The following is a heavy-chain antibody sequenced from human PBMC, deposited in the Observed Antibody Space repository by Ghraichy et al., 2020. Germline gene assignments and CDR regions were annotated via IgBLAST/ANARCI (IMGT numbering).Heavy chain of an antibody. Sequence: GGSLRLSCAASGFTFSSYTMNWVRQAPGKGLEWVSSISGGHSYINYADSVKGRFTISRDNAKNSLYLQMNSLRAEDTAIYYCARELGRHDWGQGTLVTVSS. J-gene: IGHJ4*02. CDR3: ARELGRHD. CDR1: GFTFSSYT. V-gene: IGHV3-21*01. CDR2: ISGGHSYI.